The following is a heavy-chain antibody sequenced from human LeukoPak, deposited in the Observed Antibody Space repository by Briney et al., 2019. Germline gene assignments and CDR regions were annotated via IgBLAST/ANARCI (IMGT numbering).Heavy chain of an antibody. D-gene: IGHD4-17*01. CDR1: GGSISYYY. V-gene: IGHV4-59*01. CDR3: ARSRGSSVTTVDY. CDR2: IYYSGST. Sequence: SGTLSLTCTVSGGSISYYYWSWIRQPPGKGLEWIGYIYYSGSTNYNPSLKSRVTISVNTSKNQFSLKLSSVTAADTAMYYCARSRGSSVTTVDYWGQGTLVTVSS. J-gene: IGHJ4*02.